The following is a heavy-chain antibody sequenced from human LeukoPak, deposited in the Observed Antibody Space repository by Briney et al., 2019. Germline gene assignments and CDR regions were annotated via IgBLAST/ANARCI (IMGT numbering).Heavy chain of an antibody. Sequence: GGSLRLSCAASGFTFSSYAMHWVRQAPGKGLEWVAVISYDGSNKYYADSVKGRFTISRDNSKNTRYLQMNSLRAEDTAVYYCARREYSSGWGYMDVWGKGTTVTVSS. CDR1: GFTFSSYA. J-gene: IGHJ6*03. V-gene: IGHV3-30-3*01. CDR3: ARREYSSGWGYMDV. D-gene: IGHD6-19*01. CDR2: ISYDGSNK.